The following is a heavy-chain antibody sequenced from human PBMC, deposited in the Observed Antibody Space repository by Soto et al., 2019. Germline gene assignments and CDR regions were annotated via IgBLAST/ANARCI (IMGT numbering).Heavy chain of an antibody. CDR3: AKGEWSYCRGCSRYYFDY. J-gene: IGHJ4*02. D-gene: IGHD2-15*01. Sequence: QVQLVQSGSELKKPGASVKVSCKASGYTFTGYAMHWVRQAPGQRLEWMGWINAGNGNTKYSQKFQGRFTITRDKXAXTXXMELSSLRSEDTAVYYCAKGEWSYCRGCSRYYFDYWGQGTLVTVSS. CDR2: INAGNGNT. V-gene: IGHV1-3*01. CDR1: GYTFTGYA.